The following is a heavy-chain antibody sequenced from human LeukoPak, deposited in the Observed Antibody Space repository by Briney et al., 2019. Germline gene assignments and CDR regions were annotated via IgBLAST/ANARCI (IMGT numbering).Heavy chain of an antibody. CDR2: IYXTGXX. Sequence: SETLXLTCSVSXGXXXXXXXXXGXXXXPXXXXXEXXXXIYXTGXXYXXPSLKSRVTISIDTSKSLFSLNLSSVTAADTAVYXXARHRLSTLDALDMWGQGTMVTVSS. CDR3: ARHRLSTLDALDM. V-gene: IGHV4-39*01. D-gene: IGHD2-15*01. CDR1: XGXXXXXXXX. J-gene: IGHJ3*02.